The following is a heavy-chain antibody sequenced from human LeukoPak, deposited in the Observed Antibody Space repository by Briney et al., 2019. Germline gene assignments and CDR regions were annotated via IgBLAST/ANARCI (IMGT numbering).Heavy chain of an antibody. J-gene: IGHJ6*04. V-gene: IGHV3-21*01. CDR1: GFTFSSYS. D-gene: IGHD2-8*01. CDR2: ISSSSSYI. Sequence: GGSLRLSCAASGFTFSSYSMNWVRQAPGKGLEWVSSISSSSSYIYYADSVKGRFTISRDNAKNSLYLQMNSLRAEDTAVYYCARRGSANGYGMDVWGKGTTVTVSS. CDR3: ARRGSANGYGMDV.